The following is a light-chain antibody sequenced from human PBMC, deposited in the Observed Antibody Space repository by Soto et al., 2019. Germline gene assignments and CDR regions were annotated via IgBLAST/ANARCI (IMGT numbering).Light chain of an antibody. CDR1: QSLAYSDGNTY. CDR3: MQGTHWPPYT. CDR2: KVS. V-gene: IGKV2-30*01. Sequence: DVVMTQSPLSLPVTLGQPASISCRSSQSLAYSDGNTYLNWFQQRPDQSPRRLIYKVSNRDSGVPDRFSGSGSGTDFTLKISRVEADDVGIYYCMQGTHWPPYTFGQGTKLEIK. J-gene: IGKJ2*01.